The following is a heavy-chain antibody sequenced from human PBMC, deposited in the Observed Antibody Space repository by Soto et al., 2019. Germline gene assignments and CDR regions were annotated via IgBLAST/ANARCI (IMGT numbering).Heavy chain of an antibody. Sequence: EVQLLESGGGLVQPGGSLRLSCAASGFTFSTYAMSWVRQAPGKGLEWVSAISGSGGSTYYADSVKGRFTISRDNSKHPLSLQMNTLRAAATAIYYCARTPYYDFWRGYPRPNCFDPWCQGTLVPVSS. V-gene: IGHV3-23*01. D-gene: IGHD3-3*01. CDR3: ARTPYYDFWRGYPRPNCFDP. CDR1: GFTFSTYA. CDR2: ISGSGGST. J-gene: IGHJ5*02.